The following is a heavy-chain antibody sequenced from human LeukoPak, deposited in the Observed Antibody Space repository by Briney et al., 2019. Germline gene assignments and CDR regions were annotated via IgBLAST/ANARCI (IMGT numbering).Heavy chain of an antibody. D-gene: IGHD4-17*01. CDR2: MNPNSGNT. CDR1: GYTFTSYD. CDR3: ARVDYGDYVPHFDY. Sequence: ASVKVSCKASGYTFTSYDINWVRQATGQGLEWMGWMNPNSGNTGYAQKFRGRVTMTRNTSISTAYMELSSLRSEDTAVYYCARVDYGDYVPHFDYWGQGTLVTVSS. J-gene: IGHJ4*02. V-gene: IGHV1-8*01.